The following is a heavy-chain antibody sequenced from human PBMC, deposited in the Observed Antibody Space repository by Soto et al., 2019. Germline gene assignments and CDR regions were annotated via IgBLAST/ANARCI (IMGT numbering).Heavy chain of an antibody. CDR1: GGTFSSYA. D-gene: IGHD1-26*01. J-gene: IGHJ4*02. Sequence: SVKISFKASGGTFSSYAISWVRQAPGQGLEWMGGIIPIFGTANYARKFQGRVTITADESTSTAYMELSSLRSEDTAVYYCAAAYSGSYPLWYYFDYWGQGSLVTVSS. V-gene: IGHV1-69*13. CDR2: IIPIFGTA. CDR3: AAAYSGSYPLWYYFDY.